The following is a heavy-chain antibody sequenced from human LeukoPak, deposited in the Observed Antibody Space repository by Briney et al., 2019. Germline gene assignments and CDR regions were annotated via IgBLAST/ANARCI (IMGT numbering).Heavy chain of an antibody. CDR3: AEDKGRRAAAGSEFDY. V-gene: IGHV3-43*01. Sequence: GGSLRLSCAASGFTFYDYTMNWVRQTPGKGLEWVSLISRDGGSTNYADSVKGRFTISRDNSKNSLYLQMNSLRTEDTALYYCAEDKGRRAAAGSEFDYWGQGTLVTVSS. CDR1: GFTFYDYT. J-gene: IGHJ4*02. D-gene: IGHD6-13*01. CDR2: ISRDGGST.